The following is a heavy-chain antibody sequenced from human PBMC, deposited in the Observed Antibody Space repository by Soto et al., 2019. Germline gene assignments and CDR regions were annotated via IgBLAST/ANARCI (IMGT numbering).Heavy chain of an antibody. CDR2: INHSGST. CDR3: ARGGFGEGYYGMDV. CDR1: GGSFSGYY. J-gene: IGHJ6*02. V-gene: IGHV4-34*01. D-gene: IGHD3-10*01. Sequence: QVQLQQWGAGLLKPSETLSLTCAVYGGSFSGYYWSWIRQPPGKGLEWIGEINHSGSTNYNPSLKSRVTISVDTSKNQFSLKLSSVTAADTAVYYCARGGFGEGYYGMDVWGQGTTVTVSS.